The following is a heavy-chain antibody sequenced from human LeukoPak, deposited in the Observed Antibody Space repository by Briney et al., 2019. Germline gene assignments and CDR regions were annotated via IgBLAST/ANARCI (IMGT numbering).Heavy chain of an antibody. CDR1: GFTFSSYG. D-gene: IGHD3-10*01. V-gene: IGHV3-30*18. Sequence: GVSLRLSCAATGFTFSSYGMHWVRQAPGKGLEWVAVISYDGSNKYYADSVKGRFTTSRDNSKNTLYLQMNSLRAEDTAVYYCANDGRFGELSLDYWGQGTLVTVSS. J-gene: IGHJ4*02. CDR3: ANDGRFGELSLDY. CDR2: ISYDGSNK.